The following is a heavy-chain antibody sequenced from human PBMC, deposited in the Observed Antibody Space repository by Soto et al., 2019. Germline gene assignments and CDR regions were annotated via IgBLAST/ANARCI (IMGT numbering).Heavy chain of an antibody. V-gene: IGHV4-34*01. CDR1: GGSFSGYY. CDR3: ARESHDMLTGPPWVWYFDL. CDR2: INDRGSI. D-gene: IGHD3-9*01. J-gene: IGHJ2*01. Sequence: QVQLQQWGAGPLRPLETLSLTCGISGGSFSGYYWAWIRQSPGKGLEWIGEINDRGSINYNPSLKSRVSISVDTSKNHYSLNLRSVTAADTAVYYCARESHDMLTGPPWVWYFDLWGSGTLVTVSS.